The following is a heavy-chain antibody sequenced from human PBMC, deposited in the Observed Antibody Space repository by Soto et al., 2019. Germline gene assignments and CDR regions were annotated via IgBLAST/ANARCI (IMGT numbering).Heavy chain of an antibody. CDR3: ARVFKNYYYYMDV. CDR1: GFTVSSNY. Sequence: GGSLRLSCAASGFTVSSNYMSWVRQAPGKGLEWVSVIYSGGSTYYADSVKGRFTISRHNSKNTLYLQMNSLRAEDTAVYYCARVFKNYYYYMDVWGKGTTVTVSS. V-gene: IGHV3-53*04. J-gene: IGHJ6*03. CDR2: IYSGGST.